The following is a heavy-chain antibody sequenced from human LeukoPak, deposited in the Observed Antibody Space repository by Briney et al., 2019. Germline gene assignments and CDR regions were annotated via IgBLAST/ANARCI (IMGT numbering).Heavy chain of an antibody. D-gene: IGHD6-13*01. V-gene: IGHV3-7*01. CDR2: IKQDGSEK. Sequence: GGSLRLSCAASGFTFSNYWMTWVRQAPGKGLEWVANIKQDGSEKYYVDSVRGRFTISRDNAKNSLYLQMNSLRAEDTAVYYCARDWNPDIVAVGLDHWGQGTLVTVSS. J-gene: IGHJ4*02. CDR1: GFTFSNYW. CDR3: ARDWNPDIVAVGLDH.